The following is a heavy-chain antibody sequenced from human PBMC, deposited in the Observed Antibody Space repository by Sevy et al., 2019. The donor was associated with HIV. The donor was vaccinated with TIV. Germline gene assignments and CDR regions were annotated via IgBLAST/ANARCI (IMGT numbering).Heavy chain of an antibody. CDR2: IYSGGST. J-gene: IGHJ3*02. V-gene: IGHV3-53*01. CDR1: GFTVSSNY. D-gene: IGHD1-26*01. Sequence: GESLKISCAASGFTVSSNYMSWVRQAPGKGLEWVSVIYSGGSTYYADSVKGRFTISRDNSKNTLYLQMNSLRAEDTAMYYCAGRYSGNYYGGFDIWGQGTMVTVSS. CDR3: AGRYSGNYYGGFDI.